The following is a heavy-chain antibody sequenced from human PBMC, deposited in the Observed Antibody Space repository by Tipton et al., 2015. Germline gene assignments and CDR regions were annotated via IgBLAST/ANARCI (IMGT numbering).Heavy chain of an antibody. Sequence: TLSLTCTVSGGSIDSYYWSWIRQPPGKRLEWIGYIDFRGSAEYNPSVKSRVSISVDRSKNQFFLNLTSVTAADTAVYFCARDLEHGMDVWGQGTTVTVS. CDR1: GGSIDSYY. CDR2: IDFRGSA. D-gene: IGHD5-24*01. CDR3: ARDLEHGMDV. V-gene: IGHV4-59*01. J-gene: IGHJ6*02.